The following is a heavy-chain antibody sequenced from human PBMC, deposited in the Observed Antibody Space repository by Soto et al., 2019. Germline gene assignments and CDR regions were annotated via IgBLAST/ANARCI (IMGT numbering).Heavy chain of an antibody. V-gene: IGHV3-30-3*01. CDR1: GFTFSSYA. Sequence: GGSLRLSCAASGFTFSSYAMHWVRQAPGKGLEWVAVISYDGSNKYYADSVKGRFTISRDNSKNTLYLQMNSLRAEDTAVYYCASHPYSSGWYDYYYGMHVWGQGTTVTVSS. CDR2: ISYDGSNK. J-gene: IGHJ6*02. CDR3: ASHPYSSGWYDYYYGMHV. D-gene: IGHD6-19*01.